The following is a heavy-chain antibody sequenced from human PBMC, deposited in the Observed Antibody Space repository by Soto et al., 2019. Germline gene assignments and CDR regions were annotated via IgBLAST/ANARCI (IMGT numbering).Heavy chain of an antibody. CDR2: IYYSGST. CDR3: ARSTTYWQYLDY. D-gene: IGHD1-26*01. J-gene: IGHJ4*02. CDR1: GGSISSYY. Sequence: ASETLSLTCTVSGGSISSYYWSWIRQPPGKGLEWIGYIYYSGSTNYNPSLKSRVTISVDTSKNQFSLKLSSVTAADTAVYYCARSTTYWQYLDYWGQGTLVTVSS. V-gene: IGHV4-59*01.